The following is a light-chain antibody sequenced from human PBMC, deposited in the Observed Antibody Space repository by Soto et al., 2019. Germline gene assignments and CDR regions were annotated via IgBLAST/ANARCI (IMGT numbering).Light chain of an antibody. J-gene: IGLJ1*01. V-gene: IGLV2-14*01. CDR2: EVS. Sequence: QSALTQPASVSGSPGQSITISCTGTSSDIGNYKYVSWYQQHPGKAPKLMIYEVSNRPSGVSNRFSSSKSGNTASLTFSGLQAEDETDYYCFSYTSSGTYVFGTGTKVTVL. CDR3: FSYTSSGTYV. CDR1: SSDIGNYKY.